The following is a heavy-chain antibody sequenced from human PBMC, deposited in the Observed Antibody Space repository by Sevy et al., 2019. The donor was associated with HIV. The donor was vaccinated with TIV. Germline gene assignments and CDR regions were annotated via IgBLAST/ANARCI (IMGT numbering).Heavy chain of an antibody. CDR1: GFTFSSYG. Sequence: GGSLRLSCAASGFTFSSYGMHGVRQAPGKGLEWVALIWFDRSNTYYADSVKGRFTISRDIAKNTLHLQMNSLRGEDTAVYYCARDLEFYDNGDYGPAFMPDYWGQGTLVTVSS. CDR3: ARDLEFYDNGDYGPAFMPDY. CDR2: IWFDRSNT. J-gene: IGHJ4*02. D-gene: IGHD4-17*01. V-gene: IGHV3-33*01.